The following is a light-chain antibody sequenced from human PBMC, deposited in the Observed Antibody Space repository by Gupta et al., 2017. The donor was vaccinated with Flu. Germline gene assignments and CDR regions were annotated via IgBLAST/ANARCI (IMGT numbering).Light chain of an antibody. V-gene: IGLV3-9*01. Sequence: SYELTQPVSVSVALGQTARITCGGNNIGSKNVHWYQQKPGQAPVLVMYRNSNRPSGTPERFSGSNSGNTATLTISRAQAGDEGDYYCQLWDSSTAVFGPGTKVTVL. CDR2: RNS. CDR1: NIGSKN. CDR3: QLWDSSTAV. J-gene: IGLJ1*01.